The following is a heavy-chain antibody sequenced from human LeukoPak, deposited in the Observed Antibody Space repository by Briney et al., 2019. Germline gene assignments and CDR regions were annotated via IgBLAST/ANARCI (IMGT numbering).Heavy chain of an antibody. CDR3: VRLLDVDY. V-gene: IGHV3-74*01. Sequence: PEGSLRLSCAASGFTFRNYWMHWVRQAPGKGLVWVSRINPDGATTDYAGSVKGRFTISRDNAKNMVYLQMDSLRAEDTAVYYCVRLLDVDYWGQGTLVTVSS. D-gene: IGHD1-1*01. J-gene: IGHJ4*02. CDR1: GFTFRNYW. CDR2: INPDGATT.